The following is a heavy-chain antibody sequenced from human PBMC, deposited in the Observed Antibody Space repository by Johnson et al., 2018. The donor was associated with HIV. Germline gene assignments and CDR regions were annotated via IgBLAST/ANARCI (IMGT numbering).Heavy chain of an antibody. CDR3: AKDSSVLLCFDI. V-gene: IGHV3-NL1*01. Sequence: QVQLVESGGGVVQPGRSLRLSCAASAFTFSSYAMHWVRQGTGKGLEWVSGIGTGGDTHYADSVKGRFTISRDNSKNTLYLQMNSLRAEDTAVYYCAKDSSVLLCFDIWGQGTMVTVSS. CDR1: AFTFSSYA. D-gene: IGHD3-10*01. J-gene: IGHJ3*02. CDR2: IGTGGDT.